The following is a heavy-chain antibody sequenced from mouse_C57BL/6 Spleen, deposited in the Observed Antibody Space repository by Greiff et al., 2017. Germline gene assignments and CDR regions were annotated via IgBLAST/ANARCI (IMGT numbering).Heavy chain of an antibody. CDR1: GYPFTGYW. J-gene: IGHJ2*01. D-gene: IGHD1-1*01. CDR3: ARGPHYYGSSYKDYFDY. CDR2: ILPGSGSP. Sequence: QVTLQQSGAELMKPGASVQLSCKATGYPFTGYWIEWVQQRPGHGLEWIGEILPGSGSPNYNEKFKGKATFTADTSSNTAYMQLSSLSTEDSAIYYCARGPHYYGSSYKDYFDYWGQGTTLTVSS. V-gene: IGHV1-9*01.